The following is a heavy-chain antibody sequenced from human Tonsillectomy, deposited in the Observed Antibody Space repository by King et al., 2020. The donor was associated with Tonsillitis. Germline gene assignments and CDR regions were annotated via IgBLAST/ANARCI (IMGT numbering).Heavy chain of an antibody. J-gene: IGHJ3*02. V-gene: IGHV3-30*02. CDR1: GFTLSSYG. Sequence: VQLVESGGGVVQPGGSLRLSCAASGFTLSSYGMHWVRQAPGKGLEWVAYIRYDARDKYYAKSVEGRFTISRDNSKNTLYLQMNSLRAEDTAVYYCAKDKWCTSTSCFDLGSFNMWGQGTKVTVSS. CDR2: IRYDARDK. D-gene: IGHD2-2*01. CDR3: AKDKWCTSTSCFDLGSFNM.